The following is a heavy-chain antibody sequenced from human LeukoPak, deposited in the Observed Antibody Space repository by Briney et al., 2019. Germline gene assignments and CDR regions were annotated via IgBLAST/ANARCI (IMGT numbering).Heavy chain of an antibody. CDR2: IYTSGST. CDR3: ARDRGVEYPDY. J-gene: IGHJ4*02. CDR1: GGSISSGSYY. V-gene: IGHV4-61*02. D-gene: IGHD2/OR15-2a*01. Sequence: SETLSLTCTVSGGSISSGSYYWSWIRQPAGKGLEWIGRIYTSGSTNYNPSLKSRVTISVDTSKNQFSLKLSSVTAADTAVYYCARDRGVEYPDYWGQGALVTVSS.